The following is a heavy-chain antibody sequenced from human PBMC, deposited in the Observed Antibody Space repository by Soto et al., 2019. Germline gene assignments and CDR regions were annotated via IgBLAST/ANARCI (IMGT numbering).Heavy chain of an antibody. J-gene: IGHJ6*02. V-gene: IGHV3-21*01. Sequence: GGSLRLSCAASGFTFSSYSMNWVRQAPGKGLEWVSSISSGSSYIYYADSVKGRFTISRDNAKNSLYLQMNSLRAEDTAVYYCARDLGILTGYYRSNEDYYYYGMDVWGQGTTVTLSS. CDR1: GFTFSSYS. CDR2: ISSGSSYI. CDR3: ARDLGILTGYYRSNEDYYYYGMDV. D-gene: IGHD3-9*01.